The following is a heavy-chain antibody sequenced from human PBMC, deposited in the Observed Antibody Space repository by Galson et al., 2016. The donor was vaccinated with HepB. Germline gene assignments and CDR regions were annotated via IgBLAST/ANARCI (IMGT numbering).Heavy chain of an antibody. D-gene: IGHD3-9*01. J-gene: IGHJ4*02. CDR2: INGVNGNT. Sequence: SVKVSCKASGNIFNRHLIHWVRQAPGQRPEWMGWINGVNGNTKHSQKFQGRLTMTRDTAASTAYMELSSLRSEDTAVYYCASWRGTIIDWSGPFDDWGQGSLVTVSS. CDR1: GNIFNRHL. CDR3: ASWRGTIIDWSGPFDD. V-gene: IGHV1-3*01.